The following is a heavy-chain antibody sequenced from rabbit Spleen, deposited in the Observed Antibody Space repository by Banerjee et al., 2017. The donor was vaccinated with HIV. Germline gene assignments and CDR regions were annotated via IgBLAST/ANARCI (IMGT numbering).Heavy chain of an antibody. CDR3: ARHAGYAGYGYSTLDL. J-gene: IGHJ3*01. Sequence: QEQLEESGGGLVQPEGSLTLTCTASGFSFSSTYWICWVRQAPGKGLEWIGCIYAGSSGSTYYASWVNGRFTISSDNAQNTVDLQMNSLTVADTATYFCARHAGYAGYGYSTLDLWGQGTLVTVS. D-gene: IGHD8-1*01. CDR1: GFSFSSTYW. CDR2: IYAGSSGST. V-gene: IGHV1S45*01.